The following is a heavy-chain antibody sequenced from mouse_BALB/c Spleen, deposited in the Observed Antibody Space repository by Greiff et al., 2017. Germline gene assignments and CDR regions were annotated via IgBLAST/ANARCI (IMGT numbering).Heavy chain of an antibody. Sequence: EVKLQESGPGLVKPSQSLSLTCTVTGYSITSDYAWNWIRQFPGNKLEWMGYISYSGSTSYNPSLKSRISITRDTSKNQFFLQLNSVTTEDTATYYCARWDYYGAWFAYWGQGTLVTVSA. CDR2: ISYSGST. V-gene: IGHV3-2*02. CDR1: GYSITSDYA. CDR3: ARWDYYGAWFAY. D-gene: IGHD1-2*01. J-gene: IGHJ3*01.